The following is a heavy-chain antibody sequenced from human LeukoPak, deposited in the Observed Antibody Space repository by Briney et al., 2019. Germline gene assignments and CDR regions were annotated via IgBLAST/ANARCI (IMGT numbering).Heavy chain of an antibody. V-gene: IGHV3-23*01. CDR2: IGGSGGST. CDR1: GFSFSSYA. Sequence: GGSLRLSCVAYGFSFSSYAMSWVRQAPGKGLEWVSAIGGSGGSTYYADSVKGRFTISRDNSKNTLYLQMNSLRAEDTAVYYCAKELGGYHRRRITFGGVIALDYWGQGTLVTVSS. D-gene: IGHD3-16*02. J-gene: IGHJ4*02. CDR3: AKELGGYHRRRITFGGVIALDY.